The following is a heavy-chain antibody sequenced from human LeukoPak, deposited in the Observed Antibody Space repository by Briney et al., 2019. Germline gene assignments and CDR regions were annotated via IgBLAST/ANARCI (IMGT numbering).Heavy chain of an antibody. V-gene: IGHV4-39*01. J-gene: IGHJ4*02. Sequence: NPSETLSLTCDVSGDSISSSSSYWGWVRHVPRKGLEWIGSVYRSGSTYYNPSLRSRVTISVDTSKNQFTLNLTSVTAADTAVYHCARRGTSGWAYYFDFWGPGSLLTVSS. CDR1: GDSISSSSSY. CDR2: VYRSGST. CDR3: ARRGTSGWAYYFDF. D-gene: IGHD6-19*01.